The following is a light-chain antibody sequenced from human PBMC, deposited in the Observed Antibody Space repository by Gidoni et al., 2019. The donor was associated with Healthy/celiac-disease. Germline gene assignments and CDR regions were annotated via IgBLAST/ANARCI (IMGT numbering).Light chain of an antibody. V-gene: IGKV3-20*01. CDR3: QQYGSSPST. J-gene: IGKJ1*01. CDR1: QSVSSSY. Sequence: QSVSSSYLAWYQQKPGQAPRLLIYGSSSRATGIPDRFSGSGSGTDFTLTISRLEPEDFAVYYCQQYGSSPSTFGQGTKVEIK. CDR2: GSS.